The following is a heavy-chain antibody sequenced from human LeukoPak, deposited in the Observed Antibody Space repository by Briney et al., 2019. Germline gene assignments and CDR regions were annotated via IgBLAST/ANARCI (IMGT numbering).Heavy chain of an antibody. Sequence: GGSLRLSCAASGFTVSSNYMSWVRQAPGKGLEWVSVIYSGGSTYYADSVKGRFTISRDNSKNTLYLQMNSLRAEDTAVYYCARAHSGSYPPAIWWFDPWGQGTLVTVSS. J-gene: IGHJ5*02. CDR3: ARAHSGSYPPAIWWFDP. CDR2: IYSGGST. V-gene: IGHV3-53*01. CDR1: GFTVSSNY. D-gene: IGHD1-26*01.